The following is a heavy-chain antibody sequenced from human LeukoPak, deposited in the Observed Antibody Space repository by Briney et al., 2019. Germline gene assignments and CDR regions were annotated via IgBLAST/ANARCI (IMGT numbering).Heavy chain of an antibody. J-gene: IGHJ4*02. Sequence: PGGSLRLSCAASGFTFSSYAMSWVRQAPGKGLEWVSAISGSGGSTYYADSVKGRFTISRDNSKNTLYLQMNSLRTEDTAVYYCARDGGDGYNQIDHWGQGTLVTVSS. CDR1: GFTFSSYA. CDR2: ISGSGGST. CDR3: ARDGGDGYNQIDH. D-gene: IGHD5-24*01. V-gene: IGHV3-23*01.